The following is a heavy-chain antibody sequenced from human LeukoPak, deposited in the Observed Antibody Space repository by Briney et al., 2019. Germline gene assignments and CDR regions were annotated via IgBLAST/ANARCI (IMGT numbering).Heavy chain of an antibody. V-gene: IGHV4-59*01. CDR3: ARLPDVSGWPFDY. Sequence: PSETLSLTCTASEHSISRDFWTWIRHPPGKVLEWIGYIRDSGRTEYNPSLKSRVTISIQTSKNQYSLKLTSVTAADTAIYYCARLPDVSGWPFDYWGQGILVTVSS. CDR1: EHSISRDF. D-gene: IGHD6-19*01. CDR2: IRDSGRT. J-gene: IGHJ4*02.